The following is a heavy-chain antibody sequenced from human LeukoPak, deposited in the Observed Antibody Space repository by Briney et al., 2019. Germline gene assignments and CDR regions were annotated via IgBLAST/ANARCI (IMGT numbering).Heavy chain of an antibody. D-gene: IGHD3-16*01. Sequence: GGSLRLSCAASGFTFSDNAMTWVRQTPGKGLEWVSTISGGGEATWYADSVKGRFTISRGNYKSTLYLQMNSLRAEDTAVYYCAKDGGVTHYYYYMDVWGKGTTVTVSS. J-gene: IGHJ6*03. V-gene: IGHV3-23*01. CDR2: ISGGGEAT. CDR1: GFTFSDNA. CDR3: AKDGGVTHYYYYMDV.